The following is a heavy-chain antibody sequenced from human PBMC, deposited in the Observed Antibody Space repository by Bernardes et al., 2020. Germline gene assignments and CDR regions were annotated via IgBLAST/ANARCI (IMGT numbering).Heavy chain of an antibody. CDR2: IKQDGSEK. D-gene: IGHD3-10*01. V-gene: IGHV3-7*01. J-gene: IGHJ3*02. CDR3: ARNLLWFRDPLGAFEI. Sequence: GGSLRLSCAASGFTFSSYWMSWVRQAPGKGLEWVANIKQDGSEKYDVDSVKGRFTISRDNAKNSLYLQMNSLRAEDTAVYYCARNLLWFRDPLGAFEIWGQGKMVTVSS. CDR1: GFTFSSYW.